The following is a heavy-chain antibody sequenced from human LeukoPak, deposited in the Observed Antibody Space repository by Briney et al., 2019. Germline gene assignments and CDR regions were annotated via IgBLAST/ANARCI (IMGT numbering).Heavy chain of an antibody. Sequence: GGPLRLSCAASGSTVSSNYMSWVRQAPGKGLEWVSVIYSGGITYYADSVKGRFTISRDNSKNTLYLQMNSLRAEDTAVYYCARATAGTVMAVDYWGQGTLVTVSS. J-gene: IGHJ4*02. CDR2: IYSGGIT. V-gene: IGHV3-53*01. D-gene: IGHD6-13*01. CDR1: GSTVSSNY. CDR3: ARATAGTVMAVDY.